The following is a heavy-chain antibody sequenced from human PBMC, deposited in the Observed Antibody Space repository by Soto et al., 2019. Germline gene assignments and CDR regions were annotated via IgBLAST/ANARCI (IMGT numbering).Heavy chain of an antibody. CDR1: GYTFTSYG. CDR3: ARVGRLGHRAGAVASAEYFQH. CDR2: ISAYNGNT. V-gene: IGHV1-18*01. D-gene: IGHD6-19*01. Sequence: ASVKVSCKASGYTFTSYGISWVRQAPGQGLEWMGWISAYNGNTNYAQKLQGRVTMTTDTSTSTAYMELRSLRSADAAVYYCARVGRLGHRAGAVASAEYFQHWGQGTLVTVSS. J-gene: IGHJ1*01.